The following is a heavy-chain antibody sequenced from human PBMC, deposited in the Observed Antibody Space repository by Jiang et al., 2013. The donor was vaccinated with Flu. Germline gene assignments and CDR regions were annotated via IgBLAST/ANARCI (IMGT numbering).Heavy chain of an antibody. CDR3: ARGVWRSPNYLYNMDL. Sequence: GAEVKKPGSSVKVSCKVSEYTFRTSAITWVRQAPGQGLEWMGGTIPVFGTIKVAQRFQSRVTITADESTTTAYMELSSLTSEDTAAYYCARGVWRSPNYLYNMDLWGKGTVVTVSS. CDR2: TIPVFGTI. J-gene: IGHJ6*03. CDR1: EYTFRTSA. V-gene: IGHV1-69*01. D-gene: IGHD1-1*01.